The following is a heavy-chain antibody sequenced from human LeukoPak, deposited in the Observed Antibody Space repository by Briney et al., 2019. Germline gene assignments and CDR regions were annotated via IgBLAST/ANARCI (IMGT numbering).Heavy chain of an antibody. J-gene: IGHJ4*02. CDR2: IWYDGSNK. CDR3: AKDTYYYDSSGYYLV. V-gene: IGHV3-33*06. CDR1: GFTFSSYG. Sequence: GGSLRLSCAVSGFTFSSYGMHWVRQAPGKGLEWVAVIWYDGSNKYYADSVKGRFTISRDNSKNTLYLQMNSLRAEDTAVYYCAKDTYYYDSSGYYLVWGQGTLVTVSS. D-gene: IGHD3-22*01.